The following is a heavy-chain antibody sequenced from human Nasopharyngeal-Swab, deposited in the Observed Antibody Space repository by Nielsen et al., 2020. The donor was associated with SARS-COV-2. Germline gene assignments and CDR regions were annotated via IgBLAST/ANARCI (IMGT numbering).Heavy chain of an antibody. J-gene: IGHJ3*02. D-gene: IGHD1-1*01. V-gene: IGHV3-21*01. CDR1: GFTFSSYS. CDR3: ARDQGLEPTFDAFDI. Sequence: GESLKISCAAPGFTFSSYSMNWVRQAPGKGLEWVSSISSSSSYIYYADSVKGRFTISRDNAKNSLYLQMNSLRAEDTAVYYCARDQGLEPTFDAFDIWGQGTMVTVSS. CDR2: ISSSSSYI.